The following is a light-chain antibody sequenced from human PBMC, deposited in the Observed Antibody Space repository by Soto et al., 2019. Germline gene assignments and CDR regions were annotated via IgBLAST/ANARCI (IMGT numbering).Light chain of an antibody. CDR3: QQHGT. CDR1: QSISSW. V-gene: IGKV1-5*01. Sequence: DIQMTQSPSTLSASVGDRVTITCRASQSISSWLAWYQQKPGKAPKLLIYDASSLESGVPSRFSGSGSETEFTLTVSSLQPDNFATYYCQQHGTFGQGTKVEIK. CDR2: DAS. J-gene: IGKJ1*01.